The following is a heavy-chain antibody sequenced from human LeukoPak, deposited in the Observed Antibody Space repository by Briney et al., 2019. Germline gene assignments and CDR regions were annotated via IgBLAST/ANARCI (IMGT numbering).Heavy chain of an antibody. D-gene: IGHD2-2*01. CDR2: MNPNSGNT. CDR3: ARDFDIVVVPAAN. Sequence: ASVKVSCKASGYTFTSYDINWVRQATGQGLEWMGWMNPNSGNTGYAQKFQGRVTMTRNTSISTAYMELSSLRAEDTAVYYCARDFDIVVVPAANWGQGTLVTVSS. CDR1: GYTFTSYD. J-gene: IGHJ4*02. V-gene: IGHV1-8*01.